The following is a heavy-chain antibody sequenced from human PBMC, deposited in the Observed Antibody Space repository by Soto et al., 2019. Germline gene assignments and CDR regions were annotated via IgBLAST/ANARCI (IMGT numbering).Heavy chain of an antibody. CDR3: AIGTRNSSTCDF. CDR1: GGTFSNYA. Sequence: QVQVVQSGAEVKKPGSSVKVSCKASGGTFSNYAISWVRQAPGHGLEWVGGIIPLTETPVYAQTVQGRLTITADETTSAAYMELSSLRSDDTAVYYCAIGTRNSSTCDFWGQGTLVTVSS. CDR2: IIPLTETP. V-gene: IGHV1-69*01. J-gene: IGHJ4*02. D-gene: IGHD6-6*01.